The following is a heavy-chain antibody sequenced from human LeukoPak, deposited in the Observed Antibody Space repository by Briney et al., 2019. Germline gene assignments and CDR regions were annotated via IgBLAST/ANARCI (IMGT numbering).Heavy chain of an antibody. CDR1: GYTFSIYG. D-gene: IGHD5-24*01. CDR2: ISAYNGNT. J-gene: IGHJ5*01. CDR3: ARDVGSGDGHNLDS. V-gene: IGHV1-18*01. Sequence: ASVKVSCKASGYTFSIYGFSWVRQAPGQGLEWMGWISAYNGNTNYAQKFQDRLTMTTDASTSTSYMELRSLGSDDTAVYYCARDVGSGDGHNLDSWGHGTLVIVSS.